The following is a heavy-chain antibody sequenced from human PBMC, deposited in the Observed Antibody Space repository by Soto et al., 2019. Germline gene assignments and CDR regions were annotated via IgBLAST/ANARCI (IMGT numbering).Heavy chain of an antibody. CDR2: IYWDDDK. CDR3: ARRPSGTLTSFDY. V-gene: IGHV2-5*02. J-gene: IGHJ4*02. Sequence: QITLKESGPSLVKPTQTLTLTCTFSGFSFSSSEVGVGWIRQPPGKALEWLALIYWDDDKRYSPSLKSRPTITKDPSKNQVVLTMTNVDPVDTATYYCARRPSGTLTSFDYWGQGTLVTVSS. CDR1: GFSFSSSEVG. D-gene: IGHD1-1*01.